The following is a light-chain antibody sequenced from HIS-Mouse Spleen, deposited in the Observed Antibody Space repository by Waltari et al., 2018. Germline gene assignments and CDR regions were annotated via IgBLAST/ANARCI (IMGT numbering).Light chain of an antibody. CDR1: QSVLYSSNNKNY. CDR3: QQYYSTPIT. J-gene: IGKJ5*01. V-gene: IGKV4-1*01. Sequence: DIVMTQSPDSLAVSLGERATIHCKSSQSVLYSSNNKNYLAWYQQKPGQPPKLLIYWASTRESGVPDRFSGSGSWTDFILTISSLQAEDVAVYYCQQYYSTPITFGQGTRLEIK. CDR2: WAS.